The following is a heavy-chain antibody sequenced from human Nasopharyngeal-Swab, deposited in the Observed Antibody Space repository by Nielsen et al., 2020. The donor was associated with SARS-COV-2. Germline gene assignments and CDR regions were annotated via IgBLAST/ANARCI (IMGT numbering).Heavy chain of an antibody. CDR1: DGSIISGGYY. J-gene: IGHJ4*02. CDR3: ARVNYYGSGFDY. CDR2: IYYSGST. D-gene: IGHD3-10*01. Sequence: SETLSLTCTVSDGSIISGGYYWSWIRQHPGKGLEWIGYIYYSGSTCYNPSLKSRVTISVDTSKNQFSLKLSSVTAADTAVYYCARVNYYGSGFDYWGQGTLVTVSS. V-gene: IGHV4-31*03.